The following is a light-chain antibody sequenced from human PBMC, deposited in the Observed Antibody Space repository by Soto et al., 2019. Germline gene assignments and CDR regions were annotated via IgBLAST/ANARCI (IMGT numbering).Light chain of an antibody. V-gene: IGKV3-20*01. Sequence: DIVLTQSPGTLSLSPGETATVSCRASQRVSGSYLAWYQQKLGQPPRLLIYGASGRATGIPDRFSGSGSATDFTLTISRLEPEDAAVYYCHQYGGSPRTFGQGTKVQI. CDR1: QRVSGSY. CDR3: HQYGGSPRT. CDR2: GAS. J-gene: IGKJ1*01.